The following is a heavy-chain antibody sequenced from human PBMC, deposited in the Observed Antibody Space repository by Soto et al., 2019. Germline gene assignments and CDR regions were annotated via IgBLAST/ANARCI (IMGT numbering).Heavy chain of an antibody. CDR1: GYTFASYG. V-gene: IGHV1-18*01. CDR3: ARGGYYDSSGARNYYFYGMNV. CDR2: ISPYDGYT. D-gene: IGHD3-22*01. J-gene: IGHJ6*02. Sequence: QVQLVQSGAEVKKPGASVKVSCKASGYTFASYGINWVRQAPGQGLEWLGWISPYDGYTHYAQILQGRVSMTTDTSTKTAYMELRSLRSDDTVMYYCARGGYYDSSGARNYYFYGMNVWGQGTTVTVSS.